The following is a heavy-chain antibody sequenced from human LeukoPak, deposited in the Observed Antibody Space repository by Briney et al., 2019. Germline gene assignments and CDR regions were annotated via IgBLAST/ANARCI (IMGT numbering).Heavy chain of an antibody. D-gene: IGHD5-24*01. J-gene: IGHJ4*02. V-gene: IGHV3-21*01. CDR1: GFTFSSYS. Sequence: GESLRLSCAAPGFTFSSYSMNWVRQAPGKGLEWVSSISSSSSYIYYADSVKGRFTISRDNAKNSLYLQMNSLRAEDTAVYYCARGGRWLPDYWGQGTLVTVSS. CDR2: ISSSSSYI. CDR3: ARGGRWLPDY.